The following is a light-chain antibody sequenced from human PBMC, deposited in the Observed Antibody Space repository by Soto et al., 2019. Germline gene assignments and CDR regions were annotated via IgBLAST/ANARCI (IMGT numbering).Light chain of an antibody. J-gene: IGLJ1*01. Sequence: QSALTQPASVSGSPGQSITISCTGTSSDVGGYNSVSWYQQHPGKAPKLMIYEVSNRPSGVSNRFSGSKSGNTASLTISGLQADDEADYYCSSYTSISTYVFGTGTKVTV. CDR3: SSYTSISTYV. V-gene: IGLV2-14*01. CDR1: SSDVGGYNS. CDR2: EVS.